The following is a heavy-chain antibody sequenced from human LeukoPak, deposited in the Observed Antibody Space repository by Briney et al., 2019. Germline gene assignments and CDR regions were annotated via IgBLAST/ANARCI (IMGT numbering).Heavy chain of an antibody. D-gene: IGHD3-10*01. J-gene: IGHJ4*02. CDR1: GFTFSSYS. CDR2: ISSSSSYI. V-gene: IGHV3-21*01. CDR3: AREYGSGSYNNYFDY. Sequence: GGSLRLSCAASGFTFSSYSMNWVRQAPGKGLEWVSSISSSSSYIYYADSVKGRFTISRDNAKNSLYLQMNSLRAEDTAVYYCAREYGSGSYNNYFDYWGQGTPVTVSS.